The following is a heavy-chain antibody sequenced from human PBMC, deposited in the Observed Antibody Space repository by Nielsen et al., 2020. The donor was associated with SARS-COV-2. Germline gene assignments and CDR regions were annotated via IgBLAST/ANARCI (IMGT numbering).Heavy chain of an antibody. CDR3: ARGKRGVAFDV. Sequence: SETLSLTCTVPGGSITSYYWSRIRQPPGKGLGWIGYIYFSGSTTYNPSLKSRVTISVDTSKSHFSLKLNSVTAADMADYYCARGKRGVAFDVWGQGSMVTVSS. D-gene: IGHD3-10*01. CDR1: GGSITSYY. V-gene: IGHV4-59*01. CDR2: IYFSGST. J-gene: IGHJ3*01.